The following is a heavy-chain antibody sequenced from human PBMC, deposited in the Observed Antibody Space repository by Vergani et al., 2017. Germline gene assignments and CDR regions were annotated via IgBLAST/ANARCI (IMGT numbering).Heavy chain of an antibody. D-gene: IGHD3-3*01. V-gene: IGHV4-4*07. Sequence: QVQLQESGPGLVKPSETLSLTCTVSGGSISSYYWSWIRQPAGTGLEWIGRIYTSGSTNYNPSLKSRVTMSVATSKNQFSLKLSSVTAAATAVYYCAGDRADTAYYDLWSGYSEGFDYWGQGTLVTVSS. J-gene: IGHJ4*02. CDR3: AGDRADTAYYDLWSGYSEGFDY. CDR2: IYTSGST. CDR1: GGSISSYY.